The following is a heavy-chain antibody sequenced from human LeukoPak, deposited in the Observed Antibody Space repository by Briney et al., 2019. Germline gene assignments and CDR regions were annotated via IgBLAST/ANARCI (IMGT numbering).Heavy chain of an antibody. D-gene: IGHD2-15*01. J-gene: IGHJ4*02. Sequence: PGGSLRLSCAASGFTFSSYAMHWVRQAPGKGLEWVAVISYDGSNKYYADSVKGRFTISRDNSKNTLYLQMNSLRADDTAVYYCAKYMGPCSGGSCYVEPLASFDYWGQGTLVTVSS. CDR1: GFTFSSYA. V-gene: IGHV3-30*04. CDR3: AKYMGPCSGGSCYVEPLASFDY. CDR2: ISYDGSNK.